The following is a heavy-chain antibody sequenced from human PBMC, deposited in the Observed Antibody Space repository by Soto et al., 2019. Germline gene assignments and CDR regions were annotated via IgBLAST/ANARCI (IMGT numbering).Heavy chain of an antibody. CDR3: ARFVVLGGSIVVVPASPTYYYFYCMYV. CDR1: GYTFSSYY. D-gene: IGHD2-2*01. Sequence: ASVKVSCKASGYTFSSYYMHWVRHAPGQGLEWMGIINPSGGSTSYAQKFQGRVTMTRDTSTSTVYMELSSLRSEDTAVYYCARFVVLGGSIVVVPASPTYYYFYCMYVWGQ. V-gene: IGHV1-46*03. CDR2: INPSGGST. J-gene: IGHJ6*02.